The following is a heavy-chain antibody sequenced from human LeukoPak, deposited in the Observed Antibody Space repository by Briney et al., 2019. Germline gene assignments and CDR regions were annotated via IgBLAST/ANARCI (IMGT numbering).Heavy chain of an antibody. Sequence: GGSLRLSCAASGFTLSTYNMNWVRQAPGKGLEWVSYISSGSSIIYYADSVKGRITISRDNAKNSLYLQMNSLRAEDTAVYCCARVGFDYWGQGTLVTVSS. J-gene: IGHJ4*02. CDR1: GFTLSTYN. V-gene: IGHV3-48*01. CDR3: ARVGFDY. CDR2: ISSGSSII.